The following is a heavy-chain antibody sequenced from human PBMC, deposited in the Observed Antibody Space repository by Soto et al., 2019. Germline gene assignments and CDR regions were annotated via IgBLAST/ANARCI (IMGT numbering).Heavy chain of an antibody. V-gene: IGHV4-34*01. D-gene: IGHD3-3*01. J-gene: IGHJ4*02. CDR3: AIYTSFGHLTPGYYFDY. CDR1: GGSFSGYY. Sequence: QVQLQQWGAGLLKPSETLSLTCAVYGGSFSGYYWSWIRQHPGKGVEWIGEINHSGSTNYNPSLKSRVTISVDTSKNQYSLKLSSVTAADTAVYYCAIYTSFGHLTPGYYFDYWGQGTLVTVSS. CDR2: INHSGST.